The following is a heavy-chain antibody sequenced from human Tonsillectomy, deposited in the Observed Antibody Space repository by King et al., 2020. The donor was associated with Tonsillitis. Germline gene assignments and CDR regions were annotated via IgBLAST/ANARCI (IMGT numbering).Heavy chain of an antibody. V-gene: IGHV3-30*18. CDR1: GFTFSSYG. CDR2: RLYDGSNE. CDR3: AKDSGSSQYYLDD. J-gene: IGHJ4*02. D-gene: IGHD5-12*01. Sequence: VQLVESGGGVVQPGRSLRLSCAASGFTFSSYGMHWVRQASGKGLEWVAVRLYDGSNEYYAVSVKGRFTISRDNSKNTLYVQMNSLRAEDTAVYYCAKDSGSSQYYLDDWGQGTLVTVSA.